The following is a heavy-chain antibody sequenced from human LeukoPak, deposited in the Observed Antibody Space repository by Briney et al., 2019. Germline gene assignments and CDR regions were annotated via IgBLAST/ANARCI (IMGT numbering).Heavy chain of an antibody. D-gene: IGHD3-10*01. Sequence: ASVKVSCKASGGTFSSYAISWVRQAPGQGLEWMGVIIPIFGTANYAQKFQGRVTITADESTSTAYMELSSLRSEDTAVYYCARDLTDHYYGRDYYYYMDVWGKGTTVTISS. J-gene: IGHJ6*03. CDR2: IIPIFGTA. V-gene: IGHV1-69*13. CDR3: ARDLTDHYYGRDYYYYMDV. CDR1: GGTFSSYA.